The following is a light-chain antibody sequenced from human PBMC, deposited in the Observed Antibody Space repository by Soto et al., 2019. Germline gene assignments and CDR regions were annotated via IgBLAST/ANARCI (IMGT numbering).Light chain of an antibody. CDR2: DAS. Sequence: EIVLTQSPATLSLSPGERATLSCRASQSVSSYLAWYQQKPGQAPRLLIYDASNRATGIPARFSGSGSGTDLTLTISILEPDDFAVYYCQQRSNWPLTFGGGTKVEIK. J-gene: IGKJ4*01. CDR3: QQRSNWPLT. CDR1: QSVSSY. V-gene: IGKV3-11*01.